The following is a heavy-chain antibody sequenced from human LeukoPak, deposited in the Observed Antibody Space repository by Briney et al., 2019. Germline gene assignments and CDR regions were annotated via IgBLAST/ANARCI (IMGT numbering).Heavy chain of an antibody. J-gene: IGHJ5*02. Sequence: GGSLRLSCAASGFTFSSYAMHWVRQAPGKGLEWVAVISYDGSNKYYADSVKGRFTISRDNSKNTLYLQMNSLRAEDTAVYYCARDRPQVRGVMGQLDPWGQGTLVTVSS. CDR1: GFTFSSYA. D-gene: IGHD3-10*01. CDR2: ISYDGSNK. CDR3: ARDRPQVRGVMGQLDP. V-gene: IGHV3-30*04.